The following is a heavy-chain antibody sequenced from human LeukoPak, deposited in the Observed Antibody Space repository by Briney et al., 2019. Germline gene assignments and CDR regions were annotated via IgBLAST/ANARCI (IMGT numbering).Heavy chain of an antibody. D-gene: IGHD6-13*01. CDR2: INSDGSST. V-gene: IGHV3-74*01. CDR1: GFTFSSYG. CDR3: ARDVAAAGEAYYFDY. Sequence: GGSLRLSCAASGFTFSSYGMSWVRQAAGKGLVWVSRINSDGSSTSYADSVKGRFTISRDNAKSTLYLQMNSLRAEDTAVYYCARDVAAAGEAYYFDYWGQGTLVTVSS. J-gene: IGHJ4*02.